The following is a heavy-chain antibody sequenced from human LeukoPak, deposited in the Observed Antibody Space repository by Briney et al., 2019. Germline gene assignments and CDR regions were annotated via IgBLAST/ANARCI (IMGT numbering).Heavy chain of an antibody. V-gene: IGHV1-2*02. J-gene: IGHJ4*02. D-gene: IGHD3-10*01. CDR1: GYTFTGYY. CDR3: ARGPYYYASGSYYGIDY. Sequence: GASVKVSCKASGYTFTGYYMHWVRQAPGQGLEWMGWINPNSGGTNYAQKFQGRVTMTRDTSISTAYMELSRLRSDDTAVYYCARGPYYYASGSYYGIDYWGQGTLVTVSS. CDR2: INPNSGGT.